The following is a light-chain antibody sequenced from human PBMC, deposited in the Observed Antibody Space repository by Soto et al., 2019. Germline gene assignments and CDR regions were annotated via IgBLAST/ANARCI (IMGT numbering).Light chain of an antibody. CDR2: KAS. CDR1: QSISSW. V-gene: IGKV1-5*03. CDR3: QQYNSYSLT. Sequence: DIQMTQSPSTLSASVGDRVTITCRASQSISSWLAWYQQKPGKAPKLLIYKASSLESGVPSRFSGSGSGTEFTLTISSLQDDDFAPYYCQQYNSYSLTFGGGTKVAIK. J-gene: IGKJ4*01.